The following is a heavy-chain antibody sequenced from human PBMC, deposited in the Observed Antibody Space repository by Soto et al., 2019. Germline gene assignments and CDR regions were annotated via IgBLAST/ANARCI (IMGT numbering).Heavy chain of an antibody. CDR1: GFTFSSYG. Sequence: GGSLRLSCAASGFTFSSYGMHWVRQARGKGLEWVAVISYDGSNKYYADSVKGRFTISRDNSKNTLYLQMNSLRAEDTAVYYCAKDLDEYYYRSGSYSSYYYYYGMDVWGKGTTVTVSS. CDR2: ISYDGSNK. J-gene: IGHJ6*04. V-gene: IGHV3-30*18. D-gene: IGHD3-10*01. CDR3: AKDLDEYYYRSGSYSSYYYYYGMDV.